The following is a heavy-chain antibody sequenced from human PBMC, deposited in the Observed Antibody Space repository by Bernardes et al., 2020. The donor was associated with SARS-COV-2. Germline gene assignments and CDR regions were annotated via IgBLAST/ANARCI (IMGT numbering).Heavy chain of an antibody. D-gene: IGHD4-17*01. V-gene: IGHV3-72*01. J-gene: IGHJ4*02. CDR2: INKKINSYTT. CDR1: GFTFGDHY. CDR3: ARSTNYGRNDNFDD. Sequence: GWSLRLSCAASGFTFGDHYMDWVRQAPGKGLEWIGGINKKINSYTTEYAVSGRGRFTVSRDDSKNSLYLHMNSLKIEDTAVYYCARSTNYGRNDNFDDWGQGTLVTVSS.